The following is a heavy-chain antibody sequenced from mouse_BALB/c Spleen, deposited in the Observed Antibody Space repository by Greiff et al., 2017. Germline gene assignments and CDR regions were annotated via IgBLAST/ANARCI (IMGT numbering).Heavy chain of an antibody. CDR3: AFTTASSYYFVY. V-gene: IGHV5-6-3*01. CDR1: GFTFSSYG. J-gene: IGHJ2*01. Sequence: EVQRVESGGGLVQPGGSLKLSCAASGFTFSSYGMSWVRQTPDKRLELVATINSNGGSTYYPDSVKGRFTISRDNAKNTLYLQMSSLKSEDTAMYYCAFTTASSYYFVYWGQGTTLTVSS. D-gene: IGHD1-2*01. CDR2: INSNGGST.